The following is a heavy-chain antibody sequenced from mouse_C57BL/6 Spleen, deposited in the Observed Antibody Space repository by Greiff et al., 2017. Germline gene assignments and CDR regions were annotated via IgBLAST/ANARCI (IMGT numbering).Heavy chain of an antibody. Sequence: VQLQQSGPELVKPGASVKISCKASGYSFTGYYMNWVKQSPEKSLEWIGEINPSTGGTTYNQKFKAKATLTVDKSSSTAYMQLKSLTSEDSADYYCARGFYTGSSPAWFAYWGQGTLVTVSA. CDR3: ARGFYTGSSPAWFAY. CDR2: INPSTGGT. CDR1: GYSFTGYY. D-gene: IGHD1-1*01. J-gene: IGHJ3*01. V-gene: IGHV1-42*01.